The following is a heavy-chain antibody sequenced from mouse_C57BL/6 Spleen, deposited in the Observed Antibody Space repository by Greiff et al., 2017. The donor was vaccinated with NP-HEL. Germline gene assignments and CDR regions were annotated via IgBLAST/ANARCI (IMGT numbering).Heavy chain of an antibody. CDR3: ARSGTTVVASYYAMDY. CDR2: IWSGGST. Sequence: VMLVESGPGLVQPSQSLSITCTVSGFSLTSYGVHWVRQSPGKGLELLGVIWSGGSTDYNAAFISRLSISKDNSKSQVFFKMNSLQADDTAIYYCARSGTTVVASYYAMDYWGQGTSVTVSS. J-gene: IGHJ4*01. CDR1: GFSLTSYG. V-gene: IGHV2-2*01. D-gene: IGHD1-1*01.